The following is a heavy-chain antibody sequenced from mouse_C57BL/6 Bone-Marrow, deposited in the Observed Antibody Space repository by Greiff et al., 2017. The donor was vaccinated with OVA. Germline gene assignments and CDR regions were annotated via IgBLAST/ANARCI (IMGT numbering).Heavy chain of an antibody. CDR3: ALTGYYAMDY. J-gene: IGHJ4*01. CDR2: IYPGGGYT. D-gene: IGHD4-1*01. V-gene: IGHV1-63*01. CDR1: GYTFTNYW. Sequence: VQLQQSGAELVRPGTSVQMSCKASGYTFTNYWIGWAKQRPGHGLEWIGDIYPGGGYTNYNEKFKGKATLTADKSSSTAYMQFSSLTSEDSAIYYCALTGYYAMDYWGQGTSVTVSS.